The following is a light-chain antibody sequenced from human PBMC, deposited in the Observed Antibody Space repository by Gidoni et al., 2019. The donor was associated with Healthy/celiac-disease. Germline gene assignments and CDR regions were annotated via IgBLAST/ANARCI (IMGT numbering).Light chain of an antibody. CDR1: SSNIGAGYD. J-gene: IGLJ3*02. V-gene: IGLV1-40*01. CDR2: GNS. Sequence: QSVLTQPPSVSGAPGPRVTSSCTGSSSNIGAGYDVHWYQQLPGTAPKLLIYGNSNRPSGVPDRFSGSKSGTSASLAITGLQAEDEADYYCQSYDSSLSVWVFGGGTKLTVL. CDR3: QSYDSSLSVWV.